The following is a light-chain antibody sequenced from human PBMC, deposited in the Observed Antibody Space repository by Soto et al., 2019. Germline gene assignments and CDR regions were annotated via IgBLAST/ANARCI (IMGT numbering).Light chain of an antibody. CDR3: QQYGYSRT. CDR1: QTLSSRH. J-gene: IGKJ1*01. V-gene: IGKV3-20*01. CDR2: GSS. Sequence: VLTQSPGTLSLSPGERGTLSCMASQTLSSRHLAWYQQKPGQAPRLLIYGSSSRATDIPDRFSGSGSGTDFTLTISTLEPEDFAIYYCQQYGYSRTFGQGTKVGIK.